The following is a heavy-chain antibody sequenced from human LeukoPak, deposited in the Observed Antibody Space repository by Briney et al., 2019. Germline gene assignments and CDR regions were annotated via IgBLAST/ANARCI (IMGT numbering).Heavy chain of an antibody. V-gene: IGHV3-48*01. CDR1: GFTFSSYS. CDR3: ARGGGLDV. J-gene: IGHJ6*02. D-gene: IGHD3-16*01. CDR2: ITASGTAM. Sequence: GGSLRLSCAASGFTFSSYSMNWVRQAPGKGLEWVSHITASGTAMFYADSVKGRFTISRDNAKNSLYLQMSNLRAEDTAVYFCARGGGLDVWGQGATVTVSS.